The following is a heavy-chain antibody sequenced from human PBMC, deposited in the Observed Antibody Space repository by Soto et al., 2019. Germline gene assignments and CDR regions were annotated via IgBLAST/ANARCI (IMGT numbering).Heavy chain of an antibody. CDR2: IIPIFGTA. Sequence: SVKVSCKASGGTFSSYAISWVRQAPGQGLEWMGGIIPIFGTANYAQKFQGRVTITADKSTSTAYMELSSLRSEDTAVYYCARGREAGSSSWYSFDYWGQGTLVTVSS. CDR1: GGTFSSYA. V-gene: IGHV1-69*06. J-gene: IGHJ4*02. D-gene: IGHD6-13*01. CDR3: ARGREAGSSSWYSFDY.